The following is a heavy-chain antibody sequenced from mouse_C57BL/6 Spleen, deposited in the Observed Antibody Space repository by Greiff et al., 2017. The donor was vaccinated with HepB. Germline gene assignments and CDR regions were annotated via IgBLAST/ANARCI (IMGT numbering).Heavy chain of an antibody. D-gene: IGHD1-1*01. CDR3: ARVGTTVVAPYAMDY. J-gene: IGHJ4*01. Sequence: EVQGVESGGGLVKPGGSLKLSCAASGFTFSSYAMSWVRQTPEKRLAWVATISDGGSYTYYPDNVKGRFTISRDNAKNNLYLQMSHLKSEDTAMYYCARVGTTVVAPYAMDYWGQGTSVTVSS. V-gene: IGHV5-4*01. CDR1: GFTFSSYA. CDR2: ISDGGSYT.